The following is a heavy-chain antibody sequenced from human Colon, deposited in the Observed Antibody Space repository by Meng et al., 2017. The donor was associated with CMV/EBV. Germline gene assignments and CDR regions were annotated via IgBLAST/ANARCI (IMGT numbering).Heavy chain of an antibody. D-gene: IGHD6-13*01. J-gene: IGHJ3*02. V-gene: IGHV4-39*01. CDR3: ASEKSRYSSSLRAFDI. CDR1: GGSISSSSYY. CDR2: IYYSGST. Sequence: GSLRLSCTVSGGSISSSSYYWGWIRQPPGKGLEWIGSIYYSGSTYYNPSLKSRVTIPVDTSKNQFSLKLSSVTAADTAVYYCASEKSRYSSSLRAFDIWGQGTMVTVSS.